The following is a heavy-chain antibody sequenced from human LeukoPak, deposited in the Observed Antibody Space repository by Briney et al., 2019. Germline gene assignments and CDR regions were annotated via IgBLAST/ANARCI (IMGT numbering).Heavy chain of an antibody. Sequence: GGSLRLSCSASGFTFSSYAMHWVRQAPGKGLEYVSAFSSNGGSTYYADSVKGRFTISRDNSKNTLYLQMSSLRAEDTAVYYCVAHCSSTSCYLSFFDYWGQGTLVTVSS. J-gene: IGHJ4*02. CDR2: FSSNGGST. CDR1: GFTFSSYA. D-gene: IGHD2-2*01. V-gene: IGHV3-64D*06. CDR3: VAHCSSTSCYLSFFDY.